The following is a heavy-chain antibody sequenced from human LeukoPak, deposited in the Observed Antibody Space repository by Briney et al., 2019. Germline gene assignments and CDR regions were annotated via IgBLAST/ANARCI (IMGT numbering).Heavy chain of an antibody. Sequence: GGSLRLSCAASGFTVSSNYMSWVRQAPGKGLEWVSVIYSGGSTYYADSVKGRFTISRDNSKNTLFLQMNSLRAEDTAVYYCARALPNYYDSSGLIDYWGQGTLVTVSS. D-gene: IGHD3-22*01. CDR2: IYSGGST. V-gene: IGHV3-66*01. CDR1: GFTVSSNY. J-gene: IGHJ4*02. CDR3: ARALPNYYDSSGLIDY.